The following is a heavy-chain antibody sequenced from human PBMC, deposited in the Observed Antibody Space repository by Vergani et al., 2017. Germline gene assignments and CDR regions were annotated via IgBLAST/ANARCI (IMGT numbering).Heavy chain of an antibody. CDR2: IYYSGST. CDR3: ARAPGYCSSTSCYGGNYYYYGMDV. J-gene: IGHJ6*02. CDR1: GGSIRSGGYY. Sequence: QVQLQESGPGLVKPSQTLPLTCTVSGGSIRSGGYYWSWIRQHPGKGLEWIGYIYYSGSTYYNPSLKSRVTISVETSKNPFSLKLSSVTAADTAVYYCARAPGYCSSTSCYGGNYYYYGMDVWGQGTTVTVSS. V-gene: IGHV4-31*03. D-gene: IGHD2-2*01.